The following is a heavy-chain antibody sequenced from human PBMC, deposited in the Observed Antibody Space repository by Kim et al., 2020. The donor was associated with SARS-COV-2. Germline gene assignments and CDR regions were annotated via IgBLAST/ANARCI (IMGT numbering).Heavy chain of an antibody. J-gene: IGHJ3*02. V-gene: IGHV4-39*01. D-gene: IGHD2-2*01. CDR3: ARSVVPAAGDAFDI. Sequence: NPSLKSRVTISVDTSKNQFSLKLSSVTAADTAVYYCARSVVPAAGDAFDIWGQGTMVTVSS.